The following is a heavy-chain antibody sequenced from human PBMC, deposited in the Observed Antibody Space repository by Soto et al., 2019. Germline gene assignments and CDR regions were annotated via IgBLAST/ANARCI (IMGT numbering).Heavy chain of an antibody. D-gene: IGHD5-18*01. J-gene: IGHJ4*02. CDR3: ARNGYSYGYGDDY. CDR1: GGSFSGYI. V-gene: IGHV4-34*09. CDR2: IYHTGST. Sequence: SETLSLTCDVYGGSFSGYIWTWIRQTPGKGLEWIGDIYHTGSTKYNPSLKSRATISVDMSNNQFSLKLSSVTAADTAVYYCARNGYSYGYGDDYSGQATLVTVSS.